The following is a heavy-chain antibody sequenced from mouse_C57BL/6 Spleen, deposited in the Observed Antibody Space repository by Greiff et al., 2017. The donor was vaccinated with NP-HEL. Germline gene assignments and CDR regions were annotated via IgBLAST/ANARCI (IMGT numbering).Heavy chain of an antibody. CDR3: ASFYDGYYWYFDV. Sequence: DVMLVESGGGLVKPGGSLKLSCAASGFTFSDYGMHWVRQAPEKGLEWVAYISSGSSTIYYADTVKGRFTISRDNAKNTLFLQMTSLRSEDTAMYYCASFYDGYYWYFDVWGTGTTVTVSS. D-gene: IGHD2-3*01. CDR2: ISSGSSTI. J-gene: IGHJ1*03. V-gene: IGHV5-17*01. CDR1: GFTFSDYG.